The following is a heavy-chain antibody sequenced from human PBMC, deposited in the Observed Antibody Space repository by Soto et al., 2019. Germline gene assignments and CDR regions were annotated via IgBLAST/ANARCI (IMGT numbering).Heavy chain of an antibody. CDR3: ASLYVGAMGY. D-gene: IGHD1-26*01. V-gene: IGHV3-30-3*01. CDR2: ISHDGSDK. Sequence: QVQLVESGGGVVQPGRSLRLSCAASGFTFTTYAMLWVRQAPGKGLEWVAVISHDGSDKYYADSVKGRFTISRDNSKNTLYLHVNSLRADDTAVYYCASLYVGAMGYWGQGTLVTVSS. CDR1: GFTFTTYA. J-gene: IGHJ4*02.